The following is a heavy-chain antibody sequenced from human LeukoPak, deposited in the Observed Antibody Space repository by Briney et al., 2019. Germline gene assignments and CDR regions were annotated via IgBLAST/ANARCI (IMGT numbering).Heavy chain of an antibody. CDR2: ISAYNGNT. J-gene: IGHJ5*02. CDR1: GYTFTSCG. D-gene: IGHD6-13*01. V-gene: IGHV1-18*01. CDR3: ARDSSSWKNWFDP. Sequence: ASVKVSCKASGYTFTSCGISWVRQAPGQGLEWMGWISAYNGNTNYAQKLQGRVTMTTDTSTSTAYMELRSLRSDDTAVYCCARDSSSWKNWFDPWGQGTLVTVSS.